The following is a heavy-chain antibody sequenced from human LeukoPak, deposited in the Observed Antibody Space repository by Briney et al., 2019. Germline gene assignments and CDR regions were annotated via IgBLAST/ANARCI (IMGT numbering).Heavy chain of an antibody. CDR3: AKVEYYYDSSGNFDY. V-gene: IGHV3-30*02. Sequence: PGGSLRLSCAASGFTFSSHGMHWVRQAPGKGLEWVAFIRYDGSNKYYADSVKGRFTISRDNSKNTLYLQMNSLRAEDTAVYYCAKVEYYYDSSGNFDYWGQGTLVTVSS. CDR1: GFTFSSHG. CDR2: IRYDGSNK. J-gene: IGHJ4*02. D-gene: IGHD3-22*01.